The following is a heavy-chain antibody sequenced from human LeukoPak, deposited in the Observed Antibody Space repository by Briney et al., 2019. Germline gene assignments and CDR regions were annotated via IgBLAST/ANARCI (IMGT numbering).Heavy chain of an antibody. CDR2: ISYDGSNK. CDR3: ARGNYDSWYYFDY. V-gene: IGHV3-30-3*01. D-gene: IGHD4-11*01. Sequence: GGSLRLSCAASGFTFSSYAMHWVRQAPGKGLEWVAVISYDGSNKYYADSVKGRFTISRDNSKNTLYLQMNSLRAEDTAVYYCARGNYDSWYYFDYWGQGTLVTVSS. CDR1: GFTFSSYA. J-gene: IGHJ4*02.